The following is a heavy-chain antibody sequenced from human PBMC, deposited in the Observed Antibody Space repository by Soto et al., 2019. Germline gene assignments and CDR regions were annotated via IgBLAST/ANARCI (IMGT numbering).Heavy chain of an antibody. CDR1: GYIVTDHC. J-gene: IGHJ6*02. D-gene: IGHD2-21*02. CDR3: ARRHYCRGDCTINPDYYYVNAV. CDR2: ICPGYSNI. Sequence: GESLKISGEGSGYIVTDHCIVWVRQMAGKGLEWVGIICPGYSNIIYSPSVQGQVTISADMSISTAYLQCSSLKASDTAIYYCARRHYCRGDCTINPDYYYVNAVPGQGTTDTVSS. V-gene: IGHV5-51*01.